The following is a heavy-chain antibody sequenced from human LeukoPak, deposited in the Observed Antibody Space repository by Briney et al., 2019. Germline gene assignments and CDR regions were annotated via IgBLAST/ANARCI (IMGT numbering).Heavy chain of an antibody. J-gene: IGHJ5*02. Sequence: SETLSLTCTVSGGSISSYYWSWIRQPAGKGLEWIGYIYYSGSTNYNPSLKSRVTISVDTSKNQFSLKLSSVTAADTAVYYCAREPSRSYRAGGFDPWGQGTLVTVSS. CDR2: IYYSGST. V-gene: IGHV4-59*01. CDR1: GGSISSYY. D-gene: IGHD1-26*01. CDR3: AREPSRSYRAGGFDP.